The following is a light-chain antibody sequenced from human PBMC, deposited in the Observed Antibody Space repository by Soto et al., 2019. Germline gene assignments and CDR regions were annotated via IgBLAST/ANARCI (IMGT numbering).Light chain of an antibody. CDR3: QQSYSTWT. CDR2: TAS. Sequence: DIQMTQSPSSLSASVGDRVSITCRASQNIRNYLNWYQQKPGKAPKLLIYTASTLQSGVPSRFSGSGSGTDFTLTISSLQPEDFATYYCQQSYSTWTFGQGTKVEIK. CDR1: QNIRNY. V-gene: IGKV1-39*01. J-gene: IGKJ1*01.